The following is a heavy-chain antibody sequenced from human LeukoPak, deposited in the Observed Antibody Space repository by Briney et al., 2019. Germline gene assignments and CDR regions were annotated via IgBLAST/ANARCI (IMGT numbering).Heavy chain of an antibody. CDR3: AREGGTYSSSNIY. CDR2: IRQDGSDK. V-gene: IGHV3-7*01. Sequence: GGSLSLSCEASGFTFTTHWMSWVRQAPGKGREGVANIRQDGSDKHYLESVKGRFTISRDNAKNSLYLQMNSLRAEDTAVYYCAREGGTYSSSNIYWGQGTLVTVSS. CDR1: GFTFTTHW. J-gene: IGHJ4*02. D-gene: IGHD6-6*01.